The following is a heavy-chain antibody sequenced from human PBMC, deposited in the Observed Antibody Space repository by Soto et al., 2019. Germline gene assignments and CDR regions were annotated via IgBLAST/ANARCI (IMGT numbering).Heavy chain of an antibody. V-gene: IGHV4-31*03. CDR2: IYYSGST. Sequence: QVQLQESGPGLVKPSQTLSLTCTVSGGSISSGGYYWSWIRQHPGKGLEWIGSIYYSGSTYYNPSVMGRFTLSVDPPKSQFSPKLSSVTAEDTAVYYCARGVLHWGQGTLVTVSA. D-gene: IGHD3-16*01. J-gene: IGHJ4*02. CDR1: GGSISSGGYY. CDR3: ARGVLH.